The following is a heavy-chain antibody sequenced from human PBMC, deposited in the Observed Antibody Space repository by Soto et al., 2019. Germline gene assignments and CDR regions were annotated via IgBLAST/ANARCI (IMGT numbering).Heavy chain of an antibody. Sequence: GGSLRLSCAASGFTFTRYSMNWVRQAPGKGLEWVSSISSTTNYIYYADSMKGRFTVSRDNAKNSVYLEMNSLSAEDTAVYYCARESEDLTSNFDYWGQGTLVTVPQ. CDR3: ARESEDLTSNFDY. V-gene: IGHV3-21*01. CDR2: ISSTTNYI. CDR1: GFTFTRYS. J-gene: IGHJ4*02.